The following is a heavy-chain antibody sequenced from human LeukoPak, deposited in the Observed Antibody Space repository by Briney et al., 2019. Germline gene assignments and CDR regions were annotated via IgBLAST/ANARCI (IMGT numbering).Heavy chain of an antibody. CDR3: AKDDYGDGALDC. D-gene: IGHD4-17*01. Sequence: SGRSLRLSCAASGFTSDDYAMHWVRQAPGKGLEWVSGISWNSGSIGYADSVKGRFTISRDNAKNSLYLQMNSLRAEDTALYYCAKDDYGDGALDCWGQGTLVTVSS. J-gene: IGHJ4*02. CDR2: ISWNSGSI. CDR1: GFTSDDYA. V-gene: IGHV3-9*02.